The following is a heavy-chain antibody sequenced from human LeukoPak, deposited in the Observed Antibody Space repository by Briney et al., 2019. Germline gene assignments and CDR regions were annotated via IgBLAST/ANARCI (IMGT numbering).Heavy chain of an antibody. CDR3: ARDLAYSRLDY. D-gene: IGHD5-18*01. J-gene: IGHJ4*02. V-gene: IGHV3-23*01. Sequence: GGSLRLSCANSEFTFSNYAMSWVRQVPGKGLEWVSTISGSGETTSSAASVKGRFTISRDNAENSLYLQMNSLRVEDTAFYYCARDLAYSRLDYWGQGMLVTVSS. CDR2: ISGSGETT. CDR1: EFTFSNYA.